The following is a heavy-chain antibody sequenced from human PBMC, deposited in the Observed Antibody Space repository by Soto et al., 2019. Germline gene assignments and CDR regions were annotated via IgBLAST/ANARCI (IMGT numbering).Heavy chain of an antibody. J-gene: IGHJ5*02. V-gene: IGHV4-31*03. CDR2: IYYSGTT. CDR3: ARVNGDYVGFLDNWFDP. CDR1: GGSISSGGHY. Sequence: QVQLQESGPGLVRPSETLSLTCTVSGGSISSGGHYWSWIRQPPGKGLEWIGYIYYSGTTYFNPSLKSRITISVALSRNQLSLRLSSVTAADTAVYYWARVNGDYVGFLDNWFDPWGQGTLVTVSS. D-gene: IGHD4-17*01.